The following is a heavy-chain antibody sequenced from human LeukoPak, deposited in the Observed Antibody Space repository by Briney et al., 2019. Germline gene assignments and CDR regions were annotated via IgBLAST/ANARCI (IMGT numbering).Heavy chain of an antibody. J-gene: IGHJ5*02. CDR1: GGSISSYY. CDR2: IYYSGST. CDR3: ARYTIFEFDP. V-gene: IGHV4-59*01. Sequence: SETLSLTCTVSGGSISSYYWSCIRQPPGKGLEWIGYIYYSGSTNYNPSLKSRVNISVDTSKNQFSLKLSSVTAADTAVYYCARYTIFEFDPWGQGTLVTVSS. D-gene: IGHD3-3*01.